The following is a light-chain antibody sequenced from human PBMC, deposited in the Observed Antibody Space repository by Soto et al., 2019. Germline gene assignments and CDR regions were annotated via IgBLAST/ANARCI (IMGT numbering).Light chain of an antibody. J-gene: IGLJ2*01. CDR1: SSNIGSHT. CDR3: AAWDDSLNGVV. V-gene: IGLV1-44*01. CDR2: SNT. Sequence: QSVLTQPPSASGTPGQTIAISCSGGSSNIGSHTVNWYQQLPGTAPRLLIYSNTQRPSGVPDHFSGSKSGTSGSLAISGLQSEYEGDYYCAAWDDSLNGVVFGGGTKVTVL.